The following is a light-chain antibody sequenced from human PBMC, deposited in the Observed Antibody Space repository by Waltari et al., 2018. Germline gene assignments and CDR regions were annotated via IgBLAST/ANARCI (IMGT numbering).Light chain of an antibody. V-gene: IGLV2-14*03. J-gene: IGLJ1*01. Sequence: SALHHPAAVSGSPGQSITISCSGACCHVCAFNALLWYQQLPGEAPKLIIYDVSNRPSGVSDRFSGSKSGNTASLTISGLQGEDEAVYHCTSYTSNRLFVFGTGTTLTVL. CDR3: TSYTSNRLFV. CDR2: DVS. CDR1: CCHVCAFNA.